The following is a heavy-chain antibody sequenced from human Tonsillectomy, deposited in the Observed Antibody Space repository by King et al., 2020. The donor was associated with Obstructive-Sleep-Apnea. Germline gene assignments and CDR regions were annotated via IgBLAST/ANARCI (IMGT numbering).Heavy chain of an antibody. CDR2: INPSGCTT. CDR3: ARGRSSGYDREDY. Sequence: VQLVESGTEVKTPGASVKVSCKASGYTFSNYYIHWVRQAPGQGLEWMGRINPSGCTTTYPQKFHGRFTMTRDTSTNTVYMELSSLRSEDTAVYYCARGRSSGYDREDYWGQGTLVTVSS. V-gene: IGHV1-46*01. CDR1: GYTFSNYY. J-gene: IGHJ4*02. D-gene: IGHD5-12*01.